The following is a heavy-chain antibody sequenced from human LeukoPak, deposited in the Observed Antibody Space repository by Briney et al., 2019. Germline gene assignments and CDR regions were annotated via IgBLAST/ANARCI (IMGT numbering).Heavy chain of an antibody. CDR3: ARELRFPRYMDV. D-gene: IGHD3-3*01. CDR1: GGSLSSGDYY. CDR2: IYYSGCT. Sequence: PSQTLSLTCTVSGGSLSSGDYYWSWIRQPPGKGLEWIGYIYYSGCTYYNPSLKSRVTISVDTSKNQFSLKLSSVTAADTAVYYCARELRFPRYMDVWGKGTTVTVSS. J-gene: IGHJ6*03. V-gene: IGHV4-30-4*08.